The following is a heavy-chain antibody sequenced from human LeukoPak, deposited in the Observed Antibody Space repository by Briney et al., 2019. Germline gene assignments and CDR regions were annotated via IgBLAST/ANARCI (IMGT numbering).Heavy chain of an antibody. Sequence: AGGSLRLSCAASGFTFSSYAISWVRQAPGQGLEWMGGIIPIFGTANYAQKFQGRVTITADKSTSTAYMELSSLRSEDTAVYYCARDLGGSYYPYYYYYYMDVWGKGTTVTVSS. V-gene: IGHV1-69*06. CDR3: ARDLGGSYYPYYYYYYMDV. CDR2: IIPIFGTA. D-gene: IGHD1-26*01. CDR1: GFTFSSYA. J-gene: IGHJ6*03.